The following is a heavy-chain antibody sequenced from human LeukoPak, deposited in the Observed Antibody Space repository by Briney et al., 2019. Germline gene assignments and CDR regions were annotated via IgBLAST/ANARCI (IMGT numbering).Heavy chain of an antibody. CDR1: GFTFSSYA. Sequence: PGGSLRLSCAASGFTFSSYAMSWVRQAPGKGLEWVSAISGSGVSTFYADSLKGRFTISRDKSKNTLYLQMNSLRAEDTAVYYCAKDRGDWELHFDDWGQGTLVIVSS. CDR2: ISGSGVST. D-gene: IGHD1-26*01. V-gene: IGHV3-23*01. CDR3: AKDRGDWELHFDD. J-gene: IGHJ4*02.